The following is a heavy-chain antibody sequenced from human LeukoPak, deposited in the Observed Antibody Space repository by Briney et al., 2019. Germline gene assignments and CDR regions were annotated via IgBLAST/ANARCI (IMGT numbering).Heavy chain of an antibody. D-gene: IGHD1-7*01. V-gene: IGHV4-59*06. Sequence: SETLSLTCTVSGGSISSSYWSWIRQHPGKGLEWIGYIYYSGSTYYNPSLKSRVTISVDTSKNQFSLKLSSVTAADTAVYYCARGYNWNYAHPFDYWGQGTLVTVSS. CDR3: ARGYNWNYAHPFDY. J-gene: IGHJ4*02. CDR1: GGSISSSY. CDR2: IYYSGST.